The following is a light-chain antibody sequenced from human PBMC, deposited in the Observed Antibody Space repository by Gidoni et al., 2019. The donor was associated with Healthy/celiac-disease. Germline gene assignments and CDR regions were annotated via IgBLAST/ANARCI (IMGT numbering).Light chain of an antibody. CDR3: QQYNNPYT. Sequence: IQMTQSPSTLSASVGDRVTITCRASQSISSWLAWYQQKPGKAPKLLIYKASSLESGVPSRFSGSGSGTEFTLTISSLQPDDFATYYCQQYNNPYTFGQGTKLEIK. CDR1: QSISSW. J-gene: IGKJ2*01. V-gene: IGKV1-5*03. CDR2: KAS.